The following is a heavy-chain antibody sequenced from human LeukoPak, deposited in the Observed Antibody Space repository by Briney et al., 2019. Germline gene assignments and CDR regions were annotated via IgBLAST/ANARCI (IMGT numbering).Heavy chain of an antibody. Sequence: PGGSLRLSCAASGFTFTNAWMSWVRQAPWKGLEWVGRIQSKTDGGTTDYAAPVKGRFTISRDDSKNALSLQMNSLRSEDTAVYYCTTELDGGPHYWGQGTLVTVSS. J-gene: IGHJ4*02. D-gene: IGHD3-16*01. CDR3: TTELDGGPHY. V-gene: IGHV3-15*01. CDR2: IQSKTDGGTT. CDR1: GFTFTNAW.